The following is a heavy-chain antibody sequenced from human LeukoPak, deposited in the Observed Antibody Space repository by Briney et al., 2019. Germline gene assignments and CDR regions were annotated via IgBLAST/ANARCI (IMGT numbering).Heavy chain of an antibody. CDR3: ATSRTFDY. V-gene: IGHV3-7*01. J-gene: IGHJ4*02. D-gene: IGHD1-7*01. CDR1: GFTFSSYA. Sequence: GGSLRLSCAASGFTFSSYAMSWVRQAPGKGLEWVANIKQDGSVKYYVDSAKGRFTISRDNAKNSLYLQMNSLRAGDTAVYYCATSRTFDYWGQGTLVTVSS. CDR2: IKQDGSVK.